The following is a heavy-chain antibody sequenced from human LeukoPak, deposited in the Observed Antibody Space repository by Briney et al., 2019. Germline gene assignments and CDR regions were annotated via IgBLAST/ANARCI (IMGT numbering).Heavy chain of an antibody. D-gene: IGHD3-3*01. CDR1: GGSISSYY. CDR3: ARVGRFLEWWYFDY. CDR2: IYYSGST. J-gene: IGHJ4*02. V-gene: IGHV4-59*01. Sequence: PSETLSLTCTVSGGSISSYYWSWIRQPPGKGLEWIGYIYYSGSTNYNPSLKSRVTISVDTSKNQFSLKLSSVTAADTAVYYCARVGRFLEWWYFDYWGQGTLVTVSS.